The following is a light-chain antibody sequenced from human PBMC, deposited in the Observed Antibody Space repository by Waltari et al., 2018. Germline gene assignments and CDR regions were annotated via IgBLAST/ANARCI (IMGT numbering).Light chain of an antibody. CDR3: QQYNNWPPWT. CDR1: QSVSSN. Sequence: EIVMKQSPATLSVSPGERAPHSCRASQSVSSNLAWYQQKPGQAPRLLIYGASTRATGIPARFSGSGSGTEFTLTISSLQSEDFAVYYCQQYNNWPPWTFGQGTKVEIK. V-gene: IGKV3-15*01. J-gene: IGKJ1*01. CDR2: GAS.